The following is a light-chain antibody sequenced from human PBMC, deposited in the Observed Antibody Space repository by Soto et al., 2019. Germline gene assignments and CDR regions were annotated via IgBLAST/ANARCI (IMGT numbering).Light chain of an antibody. J-gene: IGKJ4*01. CDR3: QQFSSYPLT. V-gene: IGKV3-20*01. Sequence: EVVLTQSPGTLSLSPGERATLSCRASQTVRNNYLAWCQQKPGQAPRLLIYDASSRATGIPDRFSGGGSGTDFTLTISRLEPEDFAVYYCQQFSSYPLTFGGGTKV. CDR1: QTVRNNY. CDR2: DAS.